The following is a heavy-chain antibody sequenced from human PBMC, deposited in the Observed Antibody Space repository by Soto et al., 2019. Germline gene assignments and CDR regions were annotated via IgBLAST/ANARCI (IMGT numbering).Heavy chain of an antibody. CDR2: INWNGGST. D-gene: IGHD6-13*01. V-gene: IGHV3-20*01. CDR3: ARTGRGSAGTLGYYYYYYMDV. Sequence: GGSLRLSCAASGFTFDDYGMSWVRQAPGKGLEWVSGINWNGGSTGYADSVKGRFTISRDNAKNSLYLQMNSLRAEDTALYHCARTGRGSAGTLGYYYYYYMDVWGKGTTVTVSS. J-gene: IGHJ6*03. CDR1: GFTFDDYG.